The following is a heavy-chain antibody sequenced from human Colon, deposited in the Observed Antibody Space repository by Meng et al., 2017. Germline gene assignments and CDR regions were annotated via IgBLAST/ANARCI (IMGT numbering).Heavy chain of an antibody. J-gene: IGHJ4*02. D-gene: IGHD5-24*01. CDR1: GFTFSSHA. CDR2: ISGSGGRT. V-gene: IGHV3-23*01. CDR3: ARRRRDGYNSEIDS. Sequence: GGSLRLSCAASGFTFSSHAMNWVRQAPGRGLEWVSGISGSGGRTDYADSVKGRFTTSRDNSNNMLYLQMSSLRAEDTAIYYCARRRRDGYNSEIDSWGQGNRV.